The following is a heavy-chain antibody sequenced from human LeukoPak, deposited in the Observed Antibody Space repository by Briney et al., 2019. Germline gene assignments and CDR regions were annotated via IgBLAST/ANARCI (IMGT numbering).Heavy chain of an antibody. V-gene: IGHV4-30-4*08. D-gene: IGHD3-3*01. Sequence: SQTLSLTCTVSGGSISSGAYCWSWLGPPPGQGLEWIGYIYYSGSTYYNQSLKSRFTISVDTSKNQLSLKLSSVTAADTAVYYCARVRFWSGYYTGADYWGQGTLVTVSS. J-gene: IGHJ4*02. CDR1: GGSISSGAYC. CDR2: IYYSGST. CDR3: ARVRFWSGYYTGADY.